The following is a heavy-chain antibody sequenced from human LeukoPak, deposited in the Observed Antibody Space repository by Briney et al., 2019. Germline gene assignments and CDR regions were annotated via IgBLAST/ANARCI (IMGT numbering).Heavy chain of an antibody. J-gene: IGHJ5*02. CDR3: AGDPLYYDSSGYLSGFDP. Sequence: PSETLSLTCAVYGGSFSGYYWSWIRQPPGKGLEWIGEINHSGSTNYDPSLKSRVTISVDTSKNQFSLKLSSVTAADTAVYYCAGDPLYYDSSGYLSGFDPWGQGTLVTVSS. CDR2: INHSGST. CDR1: GGSFSGYY. V-gene: IGHV4-34*01. D-gene: IGHD3-22*01.